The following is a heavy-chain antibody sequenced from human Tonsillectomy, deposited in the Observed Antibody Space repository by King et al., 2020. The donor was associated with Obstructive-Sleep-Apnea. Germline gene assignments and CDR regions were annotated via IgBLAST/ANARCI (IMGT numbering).Heavy chain of an antibody. J-gene: IGHJ4*02. CDR1: GFTFSSYW. Sequence: VQLVESGGGLVQPGGSLRLSCAASGFTFSSYWMSWVRQAPGKGLEWVANIKEDGSERYHVDSVKGRFTISRDNAKNSLYLQMNSLRAEDTAVYYCASGSHFDYWGQGTLVTVSS. CDR3: ASGSHFDY. CDR2: IKEDGSER. V-gene: IGHV3-7*03. D-gene: IGHD1-26*01.